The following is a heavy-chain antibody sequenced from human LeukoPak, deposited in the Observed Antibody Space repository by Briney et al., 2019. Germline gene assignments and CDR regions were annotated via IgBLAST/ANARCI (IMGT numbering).Heavy chain of an antibody. CDR2: ISSSSTYI. D-gene: IGHD1-26*01. Sequence: GGSLRLSCAASGFTFSSYAMNWVRQAPGKGLEWVSSISSSSTYIYYPDSVKGRFTISRDNAKSSLFLQMDSLRAEDTAVYYRAFFETVGPTDFDYWGQGTLVTVSS. V-gene: IGHV3-21*01. J-gene: IGHJ4*02. CDR3: AFFETVGPTDFDY. CDR1: GFTFSSYA.